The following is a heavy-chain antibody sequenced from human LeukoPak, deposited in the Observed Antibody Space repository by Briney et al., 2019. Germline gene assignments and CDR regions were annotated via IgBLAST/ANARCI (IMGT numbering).Heavy chain of an antibody. D-gene: IGHD2-15*01. CDR2: IYTSDYNT. Sequence: GESLKISCKGSGYSFTTYWIGWVRQMPGKGLEWMGIIYTSDYNTAYSPSFQGQVTISADKSISTAYLQWHSLKASDTAMYYCARLFWSAVSCYVDYWGQGTLVTVAS. CDR3: ARLFWSAVSCYVDY. V-gene: IGHV5-51*01. CDR1: GYSFTTYW. J-gene: IGHJ4*02.